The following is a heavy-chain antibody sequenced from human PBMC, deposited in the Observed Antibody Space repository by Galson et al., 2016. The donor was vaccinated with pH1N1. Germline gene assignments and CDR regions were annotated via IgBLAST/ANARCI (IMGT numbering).Heavy chain of an antibody. J-gene: IGHJ4*02. CDR1: GFSLSTSAVG. CDR2: IFWNDDR. Sequence: PALVKPTQTLRLTCTLSGFSLSTSAVGVGWIRQPPGKALVWLALIFWNDDRYYRPSLKNRLTIPQGTSENLVVLTMTNMDPVDTATYYCAHREYGDFVGSFDHWGQGALVTVAS. CDR3: AHREYGDFVGSFDH. V-gene: IGHV2-5*01. D-gene: IGHD4-17*01.